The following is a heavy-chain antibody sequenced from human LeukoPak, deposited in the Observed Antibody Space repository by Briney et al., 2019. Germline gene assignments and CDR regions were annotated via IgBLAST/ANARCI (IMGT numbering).Heavy chain of an antibody. CDR2: IKQDGGEK. CDR1: GFTFSSYW. Sequence: GGSLRDFCAASGFTFSSYWMSWVRQAPGKGLEWVANIKQDGGEKYYVDSVKGRFTISRDNAKNSLYLQMNSLRAEDTAVYYCARARYYDILTGYYQRNLYFDYWGQGTLVTVSS. J-gene: IGHJ4*02. V-gene: IGHV3-7*01. CDR3: ARARYYDILTGYYQRNLYFDY. D-gene: IGHD3-9*01.